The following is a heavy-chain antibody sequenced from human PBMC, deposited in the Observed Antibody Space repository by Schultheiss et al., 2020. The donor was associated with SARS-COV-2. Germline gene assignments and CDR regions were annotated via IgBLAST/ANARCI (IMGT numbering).Heavy chain of an antibody. CDR2: IAYDGGDK. Sequence: GESLKISCAASGFTFTASAMHWVRQAPGKGLEWVAVIAYDGGDKYFADSVKGRFTISRDNSKNTLYLQMNSLRAEDTAVYYCARDRGGYGDYGLSRYYYYGMDVWGQGTTVTVSS. CDR3: ARDRGGYGDYGLSRYYYYGMDV. V-gene: IGHV3-30*04. J-gene: IGHJ6*02. D-gene: IGHD4-17*01. CDR1: GFTFTASA.